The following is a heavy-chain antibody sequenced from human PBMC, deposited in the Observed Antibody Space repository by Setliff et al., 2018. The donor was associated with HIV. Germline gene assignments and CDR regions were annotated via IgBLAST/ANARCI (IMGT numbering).Heavy chain of an antibody. CDR2: MNPNSGNT. Sequence: ASVKVSCKASGYTFTSYDINWVRQATGQGLEWMGWMNPNSGNTGYAQKFQGRVAMTTDTSINTAYMELSGLRPEDTAVYYCARGRRDYFDGSGYGRNWFDPWGQGTLVTVSS. V-gene: IGHV1-8*02. J-gene: IGHJ5*02. CDR1: GYTFTSYD. CDR3: ARGRRDYFDGSGYGRNWFDP. D-gene: IGHD3-22*01.